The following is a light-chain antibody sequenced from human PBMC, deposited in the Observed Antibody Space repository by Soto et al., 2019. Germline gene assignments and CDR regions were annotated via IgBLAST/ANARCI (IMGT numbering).Light chain of an antibody. V-gene: IGKV1-33*01. Sequence: DIQMTQSPSSLSASVGDRVTITCQASQDISHFLNWYQQKPGKAPKLLIYDASNLQTGVPSRFSGSGSGTHFTFTISGLQHEDIATYYCLQYDHLPSFTFGPVTTVDF. CDR3: LQYDHLPSFT. J-gene: IGKJ3*01. CDR1: QDISHF. CDR2: DAS.